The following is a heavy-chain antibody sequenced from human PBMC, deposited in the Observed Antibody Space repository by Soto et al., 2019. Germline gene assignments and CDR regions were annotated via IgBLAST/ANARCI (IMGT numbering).Heavy chain of an antibody. D-gene: IGHD3-10*01. CDR2: MNPNSGNT. J-gene: IGHJ4*02. V-gene: IGHV1-8*01. CDR1: GYTFTSYD. Sequence: QVQLVQSGAEVKKPGASVKVSCKASGYTFTSYDINWVRQATGKGLEWRGCMNPNSGNTGYAQKCQGRVTMTRNTPTTTAYMALSSLRSEDTAVYDCEITLLRFGEHNYWGQGTMVTVAS. CDR3: EITLLRFGEHNY.